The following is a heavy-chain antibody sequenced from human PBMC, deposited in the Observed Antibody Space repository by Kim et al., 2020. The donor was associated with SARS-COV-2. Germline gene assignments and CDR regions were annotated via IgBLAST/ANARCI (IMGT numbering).Heavy chain of an antibody. CDR3: ARVQRGWFDP. V-gene: IGHV1-69*01. J-gene: IGHJ5*02. Sequence: TANYEPKFQGRVTITADESTSTAYMELSSRRSEDTAVYYCARVQRGWFDPWGQGTLVTVSS. CDR2: TA.